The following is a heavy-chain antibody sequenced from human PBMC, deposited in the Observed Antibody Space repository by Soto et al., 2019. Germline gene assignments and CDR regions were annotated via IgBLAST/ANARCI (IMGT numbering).Heavy chain of an antibody. J-gene: IGHJ6*04. Sequence: PGWSLRLSCAASGFTFSGYEMNLVRQAPGKGLEWVSYISGSGSTIYYADSVKGRFTISRDNAKDSLYLQMNSLRAEDTAVYYCAREVVVFGVIIQTPMEVWGKGTTVTVSS. CDR2: ISGSGSTI. D-gene: IGHD3-22*01. CDR1: GFTFSGYE. CDR3: AREVVVFGVIIQTPMEV. V-gene: IGHV3-48*03.